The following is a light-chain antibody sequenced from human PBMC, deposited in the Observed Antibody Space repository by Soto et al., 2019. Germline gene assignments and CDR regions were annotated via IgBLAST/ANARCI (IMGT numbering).Light chain of an antibody. CDR1: QSVSNN. CDR3: QKHDGVPL. Sequence: EIVMTHSPATLSVSPGERATLSCRASQSVSNNLAWYQQKPGQAPRLLIYGASTRATAIPARFSGSGSGTEFTLTISSLQSEDIATYYCQKHDGVPLFGPGTKVEIK. V-gene: IGKV3-15*01. J-gene: IGKJ3*01. CDR2: GAS.